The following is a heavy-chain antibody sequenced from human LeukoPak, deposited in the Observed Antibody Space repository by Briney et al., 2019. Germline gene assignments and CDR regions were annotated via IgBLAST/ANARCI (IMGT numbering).Heavy chain of an antibody. D-gene: IGHD2-15*01. V-gene: IGHV4-39*07. J-gene: IGHJ4*02. CDR3: ARDPGGSYPFDY. CDR2: VYYIGST. CDR1: GDSISNNYYY. Sequence: SETLSLTCNVSGDSISNNYYYWGWIRQPPRKGLEWIGSVYYIGSTYYNPSLKSRVTISVARSKNQCSLKLSAVTAADTAVYYGARDPGGSYPFDYWGQGTLVTVSS.